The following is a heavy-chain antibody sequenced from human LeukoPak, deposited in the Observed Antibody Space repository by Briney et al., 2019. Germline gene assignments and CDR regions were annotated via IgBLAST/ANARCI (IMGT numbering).Heavy chain of an antibody. V-gene: IGHV3-15*01. D-gene: IGHD2-2*01. CDR2: IKNERDGGTA. CDR3: ANRGKYCSSTSCLGSAQVDY. CDR1: GFPFSNAW. Sequence: GGSLRLSCAASGFPFSNAWMSWVRQAPGKGLEWLGRIKNERDGGTADYAPSVKGRFTISRDDSKNTLYLQMNSLKTEDTAVYYCANRGKYCSSTSCLGSAQVDYWGQGTLVTVSS. J-gene: IGHJ4*02.